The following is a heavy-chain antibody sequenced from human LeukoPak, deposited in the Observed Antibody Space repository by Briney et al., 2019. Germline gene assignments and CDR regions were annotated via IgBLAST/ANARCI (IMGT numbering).Heavy chain of an antibody. J-gene: IGHJ4*02. CDR3: VREALGYHYTYFDY. D-gene: IGHD5-18*01. V-gene: IGHV3-13*01. CDR2: VSSGFHA. Sequence: PGGSLRLSCTASGFTLGSHDMHWVRQIPGQGLEWVAAVSSGFHAFFADSVQGRFTVSREDARNSLYLQMNSLRAGDTAVYYCVREALGYHYTYFDYWGQGTLVTVSS. CDR1: GFTLGSHD.